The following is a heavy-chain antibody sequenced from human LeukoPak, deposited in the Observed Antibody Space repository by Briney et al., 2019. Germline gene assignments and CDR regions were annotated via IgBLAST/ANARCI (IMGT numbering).Heavy chain of an antibody. Sequence: ASVKVSCKASGYTFTSYGISWVRQAPGQGLEWMGWISAYNGNTNYAQKLQGRVTMTTDTSTSTPYMELRSLRSDDTAVYYCGIPYYDFWSGLGGHWFDPWGQGTLVTVSS. CDR3: GIPYYDFWSGLGGHWFDP. J-gene: IGHJ5*02. V-gene: IGHV1-18*01. D-gene: IGHD3-3*01. CDR2: ISAYNGNT. CDR1: GYTFTSYG.